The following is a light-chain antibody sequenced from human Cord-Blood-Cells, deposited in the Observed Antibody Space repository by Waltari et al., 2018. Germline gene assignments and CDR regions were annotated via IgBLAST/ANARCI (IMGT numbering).Light chain of an antibody. V-gene: IGLV1-40*01. J-gene: IGLJ1*01. CDR2: GNS. CDR3: QSYDSSLSGYV. Sequence: QSVLTQPPSVSGAPGQRVTISCTGRSSHIGAGYDLPWYQQLPGTAPKLLIYGNSNRPSGVPDRFSGSKSGTSASLAITGLQAEDEADYYCQSYDSSLSGYVFGTGTKVTVL. CDR1: SSHIGAGYD.